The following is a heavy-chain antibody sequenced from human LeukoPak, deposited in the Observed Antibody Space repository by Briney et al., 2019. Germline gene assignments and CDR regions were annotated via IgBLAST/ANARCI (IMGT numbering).Heavy chain of an antibody. J-gene: IGHJ3*02. V-gene: IGHV1-69*13. CDR2: IIPIFGTA. D-gene: IGHD2-21*02. Sequence: GASVKVSCKASGGTFSSYAISWVRQAPGQGLEWMGGIIPIFGTANYAQKFQGRVTITADESTSTAYMELRSLRSDDTAVYYCARGTLAYCGGDCSLDAFDIWGQGTMVTVSS. CDR1: GGTFSSYA. CDR3: ARGTLAYCGGDCSLDAFDI.